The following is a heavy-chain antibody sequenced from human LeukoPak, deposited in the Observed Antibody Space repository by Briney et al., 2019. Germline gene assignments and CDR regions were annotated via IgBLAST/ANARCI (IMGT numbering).Heavy chain of an antibody. CDR2: INHSGST. CDR3: ARCSSGYYYLDY. D-gene: IGHD3-22*01. V-gene: IGHV4-34*01. Sequence: SETLSLTCAVYGGSFSGYYWSWIRQPPGKGLEWIGEINHSGSTNYNPSLKSRVTISVDTSKNQFSLKRSSVTAADTAVYYCARCSSGYYYLDYWGQGTLVTVSS. J-gene: IGHJ4*02. CDR1: GGSFSGYY.